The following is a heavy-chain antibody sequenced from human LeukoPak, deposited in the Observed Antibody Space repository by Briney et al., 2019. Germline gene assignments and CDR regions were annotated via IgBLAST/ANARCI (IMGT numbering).Heavy chain of an antibody. V-gene: IGHV3-23*01. D-gene: IGHD5-12*01. Sequence: AGGSLRLSCAASGFTFSSYAMSWVRQAPGKGLEWVSAISGSGGSTYYADSVKGRFTISRDNSKNALYVQMNSLRAEDTAVYYCAKGSSGYDSPLCWGQGTLVTVSS. CDR2: ISGSGGST. J-gene: IGHJ4*02. CDR3: AKGSSGYDSPLC. CDR1: GFTFSSYA.